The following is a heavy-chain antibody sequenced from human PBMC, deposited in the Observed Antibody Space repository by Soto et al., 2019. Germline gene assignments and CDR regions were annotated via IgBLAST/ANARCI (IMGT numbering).Heavy chain of an antibody. CDR3: AKDLLHTYSYDSSGFFDY. J-gene: IGHJ4*02. CDR1: GFAFNNYA. Sequence: QTGGSLRLSCTVSGFAFNNYAMNWVRQAPGKGLEWVSRITGSGVTTYYANSVKGRFTISRDNSNNTLSLQMNSLRAEDTAVYYCAKDLLHTYSYDSSGFFDYWGQGTLVTVSS. D-gene: IGHD3-22*01. CDR2: ITGSGVTT. V-gene: IGHV3-23*01.